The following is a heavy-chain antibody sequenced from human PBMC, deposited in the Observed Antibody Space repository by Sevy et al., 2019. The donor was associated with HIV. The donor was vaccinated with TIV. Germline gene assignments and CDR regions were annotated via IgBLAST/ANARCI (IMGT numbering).Heavy chain of an antibody. D-gene: IGHD3-10*01. CDR3: AQPYGSGSWEAFDV. Sequence: GGSLRLSCAASAFTFTTYTMNWVRQAPGKGLEWVSSITSSSNYIYYADSVKGRLTISRDNAKDSVYLQMNSLRAEDTAVYYCAQPYGSGSWEAFDVWGQGTMVTVSS. CDR1: AFTFTTYT. CDR2: ITSSSNYI. V-gene: IGHV3-21*01. J-gene: IGHJ3*01.